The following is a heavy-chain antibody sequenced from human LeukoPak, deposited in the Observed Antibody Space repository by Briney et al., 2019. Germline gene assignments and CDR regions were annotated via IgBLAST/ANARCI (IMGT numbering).Heavy chain of an antibody. CDR2: IKQDGSEK. D-gene: IGHD3-3*01. J-gene: IGHJ4*02. CDR3: AREVLGIYYYDFWSGYYRYFDY. V-gene: IGHV3-7*01. Sequence: AGGSLRLSCAASGFTFSSYWMSWVRQAPGKGLEWVANIKQDGSEKYYVDSVKGRFTISRDNANNSLYLQMNSLRAEDTAVYYCAREVLGIYYYDFWSGYYRYFDYWGQGTLVTVSS. CDR1: GFTFSSYW.